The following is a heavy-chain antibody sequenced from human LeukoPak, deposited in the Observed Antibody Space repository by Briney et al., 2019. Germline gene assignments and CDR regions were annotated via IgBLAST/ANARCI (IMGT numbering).Heavy chain of an antibody. V-gene: IGHV1-2*02. CDR1: GYTFTSYD. CDR2: INPNSGGT. CDR3: ASRMTTPHDY. D-gene: IGHD4-11*01. J-gene: IGHJ4*02. Sequence: GASVKVSCKASGYTFTSYDINWVRQATGQGLEWMGWINPNSGGTNYAQKFQGRVTMTRDTSISTAYMELSRLRSDDTAVYYCASRMTTPHDYWGQGTLVTVSS.